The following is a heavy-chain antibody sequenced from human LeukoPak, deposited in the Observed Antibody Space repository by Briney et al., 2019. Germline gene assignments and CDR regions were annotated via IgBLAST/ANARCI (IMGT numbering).Heavy chain of an antibody. J-gene: IGHJ4*02. Sequence: GRSLRLSCAASGFTFSSYGMHWVRRAPGKGLEWVAVIWYDGSNKYYADSVKGRFTISRDNSKNTLYLQMNSLRAEDTAVYYCARDRHCSSTSCYTYFDYWGQGTLVTVSS. V-gene: IGHV3-33*01. D-gene: IGHD2-2*02. CDR3: ARDRHCSSTSCYTYFDY. CDR2: IWYDGSNK. CDR1: GFTFSSYG.